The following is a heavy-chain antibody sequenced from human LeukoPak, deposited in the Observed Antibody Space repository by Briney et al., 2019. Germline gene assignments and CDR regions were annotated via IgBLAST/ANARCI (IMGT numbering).Heavy chain of an antibody. CDR2: INHSGST. Sequence: SETLSLTCAVYGGSFSGYYWSWIRQPPGKGLEWIGEINHSGSTNYNPSLKSRVTIPVDTSKNQFSLKLSSVTAADTAVYYCARLGGYSYGQSDYWGQGTLVTVSS. D-gene: IGHD5-18*01. CDR3: ARLGGYSYGQSDY. V-gene: IGHV4-34*01. J-gene: IGHJ4*02. CDR1: GGSFSGYY.